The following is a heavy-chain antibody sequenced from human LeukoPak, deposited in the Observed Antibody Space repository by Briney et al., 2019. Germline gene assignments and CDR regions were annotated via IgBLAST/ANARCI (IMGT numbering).Heavy chain of an antibody. CDR2: IYYSGST. D-gene: IGHD5/OR15-5a*01. CDR3: AKGVSGTRDFDY. CDR1: GGSIGTSRYY. Sequence: SETLSLTCTVSGGSIGTSRYYWGWIRQPPGKGLEWIGNIYYSGSTYYNPSLKSRVTISVDTSKNQFSLKLSSVTAADTAIYYCAKGVSGTRDFDYWGQGTLVTVSS. J-gene: IGHJ4*02. V-gene: IGHV4-39*01.